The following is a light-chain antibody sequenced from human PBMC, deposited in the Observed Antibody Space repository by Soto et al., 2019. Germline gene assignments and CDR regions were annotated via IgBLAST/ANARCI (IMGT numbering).Light chain of an antibody. CDR3: QQSNNYPWT. CDR2: EAA. J-gene: IGKJ1*01. CDR1: QYIHNY. V-gene: IGKV1-5*03. Sequence: DIQMTQSPSTLSASVGDRVTITCRASQYIHNYLAWYQQKPGEAPKLLIYEAANLESGVPSRLSGSGTGTEFTLTIRSLQPDDFATYYCQQSNNYPWTFGQGPRVEI.